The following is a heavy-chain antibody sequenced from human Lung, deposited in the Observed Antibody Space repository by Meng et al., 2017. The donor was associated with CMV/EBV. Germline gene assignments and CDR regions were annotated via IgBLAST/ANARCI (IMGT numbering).Heavy chain of an antibody. V-gene: IGHV3-49*04. Sequence: SCTASGFTFGDYAMTWVRQAPGKRLERIGFIRNRTRGGTTEYAASVKGRFSILRDDSKSIAYLQMDSVKIEDTGVYFCARGSGSPEHWGQGTLVTVSS. D-gene: IGHD3-10*01. CDR3: ARGSGSPEH. J-gene: IGHJ1*01. CDR2: IRNRTRGGTT. CDR1: GFTFGDYA.